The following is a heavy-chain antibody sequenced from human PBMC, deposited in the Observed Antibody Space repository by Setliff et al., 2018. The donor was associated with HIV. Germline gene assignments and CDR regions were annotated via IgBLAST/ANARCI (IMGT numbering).Heavy chain of an antibody. Sequence: SETLRLSCAASGFTFSTYRMNWIRQPPGKGLEWIGYIYTSGSTNYNPSLKSRVTISVDTSKNQFSLKLSSVTAADTAVYYCARGLSFYDPGGFDYWGQGTLVTVSS. D-gene: IGHD3-22*01. CDR3: ARGLSFYDPGGFDY. J-gene: IGHJ4*02. CDR2: IYTSGST. V-gene: IGHV4-4*09. CDR1: GFTFSTYR.